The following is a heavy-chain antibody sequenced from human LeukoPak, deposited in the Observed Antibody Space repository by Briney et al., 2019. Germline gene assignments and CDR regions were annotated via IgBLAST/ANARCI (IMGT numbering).Heavy chain of an antibody. V-gene: IGHV4-39*07. CDR2: IYYSGST. Sequence: PSETLSLTRTVSGGSISSSSYYWGWIRQPPGKGLEWIGSIYYSGSTYYNPSLKSRVTISVDTSKNQFSLKLSSVTAADTAVYYCARVPLTTVTAPYNWFDPWGQGTLVTVSS. D-gene: IGHD4-17*01. CDR3: ARVPLTTVTAPYNWFDP. J-gene: IGHJ5*02. CDR1: GGSISSSSYY.